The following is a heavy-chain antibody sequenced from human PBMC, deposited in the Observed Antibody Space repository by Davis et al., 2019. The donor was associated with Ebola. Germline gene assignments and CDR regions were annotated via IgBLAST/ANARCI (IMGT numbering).Heavy chain of an antibody. Sequence: AASVKVSCKASGYTFTSYYMHWVRQAPGQGLEWMGIINPSGGSTSYAQKFQGRVTMTRDTSTSTVYMELSSLRSEDTAVYYCASWGPYDYVWGSYGYWGQGTLVTVSS. V-gene: IGHV1-46*01. D-gene: IGHD3-16*01. J-gene: IGHJ4*02. CDR1: GYTFTSYY. CDR3: ASWGPYDYVWGSYGY. CDR2: INPSGGST.